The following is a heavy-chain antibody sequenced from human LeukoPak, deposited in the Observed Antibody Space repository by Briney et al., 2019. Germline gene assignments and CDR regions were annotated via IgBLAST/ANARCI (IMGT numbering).Heavy chain of an antibody. CDR1: GGSISSYY. V-gene: IGHV4-4*07. Sequence: SETLSLTCSVSGGSISSYYWTWIRQPAGKGLEWIGRIHTSGSTNYNPSLKSRVTMSGDMSKNQFSLRLSSVTAADTAVYYCAKMFNADVYFEYWGQGILVTVSS. CDR2: IHTSGST. D-gene: IGHD2-2*01. J-gene: IGHJ4*02. CDR3: AKMFNADVYFEY.